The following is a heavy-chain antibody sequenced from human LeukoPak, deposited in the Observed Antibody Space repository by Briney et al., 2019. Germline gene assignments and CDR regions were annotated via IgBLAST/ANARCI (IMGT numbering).Heavy chain of an antibody. J-gene: IGHJ5*02. CDR1: GGSISSGSYY. Sequence: PSQTLSLTCTVSGGSISSGSYYWSWIRQPAGKGLEWIGRIYTSGSTNYNPSLKSRVTISVDTSKNQFSLKLSSVTAADTAVYYCAREIHAPHWNYEKGSTGFDPWGQGTLVTVSS. D-gene: IGHD1-7*01. V-gene: IGHV4-61*02. CDR3: AREIHAPHWNYEKGSTGFDP. CDR2: IYTSGST.